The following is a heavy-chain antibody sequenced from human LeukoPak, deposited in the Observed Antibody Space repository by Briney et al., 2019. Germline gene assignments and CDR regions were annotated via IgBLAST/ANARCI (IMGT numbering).Heavy chain of an antibody. J-gene: IGHJ4*02. CDR1: GESISGFY. CDR2: IYYSGST. CDR3: ARDRYFDY. V-gene: IGHV4-59*01. Sequence: SETLSLTCTVSGESISGFYWTWIRQPPGKGLEWIGYIYYSGSTNYNPSLKSRVTISVDTSKNQFSLKLSSVTAADTAVYYCARDRYFDYWGQGTLVTVSS.